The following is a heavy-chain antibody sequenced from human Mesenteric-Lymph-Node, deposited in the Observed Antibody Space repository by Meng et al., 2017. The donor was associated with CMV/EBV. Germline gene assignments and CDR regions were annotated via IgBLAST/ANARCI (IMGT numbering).Heavy chain of an antibody. V-gene: IGHV3-30*02. CDR1: GFTFSSYG. D-gene: IGHD3-22*01. Sequence: GGSLRLSCAASGFTFSSYGIHWVRQAPGKGLEWVSYIHFDGSIKHYADSVKGRFTISRDNSKNTLYLQMSGLRAEDTAVYYCAKGMYYYDSSGPHDYWGQGTLVTVSS. J-gene: IGHJ4*02. CDR2: IHFDGSIK. CDR3: AKGMYYYDSSGPHDY.